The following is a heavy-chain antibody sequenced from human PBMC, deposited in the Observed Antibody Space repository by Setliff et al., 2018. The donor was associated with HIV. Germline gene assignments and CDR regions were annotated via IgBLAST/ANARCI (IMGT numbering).Heavy chain of an antibody. CDR2: ISTSSSYI. V-gene: IGHV3-21*04. CDR1: GFTFNTYA. J-gene: IGHJ5*02. CDR3: AVSPDGDCATTECANWFDP. Sequence: GGSLRLSCAASGFTFNTYAMSWVRQAPGKGLEWVSSISTSSSYIYYADSVKGRFTISRDNSKNTLYLQMNSLRTEDTAVYFCAVSPDGDCATTECANWFDPWGQGTQVTVSS. D-gene: IGHD4-17*01.